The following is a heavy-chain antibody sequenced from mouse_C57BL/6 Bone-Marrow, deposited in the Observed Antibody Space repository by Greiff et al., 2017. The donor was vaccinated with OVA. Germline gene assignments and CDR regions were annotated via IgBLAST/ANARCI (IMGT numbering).Heavy chain of an antibody. V-gene: IGHV2-5*01. CDR3: ASYYGSSYGYFDV. CDR1: GFSLTSYG. J-gene: IGHJ1*03. CDR2: IWRGGST. D-gene: IGHD1-1*01. Sequence: VMLVESGPGLVQPSQSLSITCTVSGFSLTSYGVHWVRQSPGKGLEWLGVIWRGGSTDYNAAFMSRLSITKDNSKSQVFFKMNSLQADDTAIYYCASYYGSSYGYFDVWGTGTTVTVSS.